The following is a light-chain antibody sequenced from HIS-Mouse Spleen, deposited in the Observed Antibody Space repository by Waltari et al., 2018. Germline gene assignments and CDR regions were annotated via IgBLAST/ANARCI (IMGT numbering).Light chain of an antibody. J-gene: IGKJ2*01. V-gene: IGKV3-15*01. Sequence: EIVMTQSPAPLSVSPGERATLSCRASQSVSSNLAWYQQKPGQAPRLLIYGAYTRATGIPDRFSGSGSGTEVTLTISSKQSGAFAIYYCQQYNNWPPEYTFGQGTKLEIK. CDR2: GAY. CDR1: QSVSSN. CDR3: QQYNNWPPEYT.